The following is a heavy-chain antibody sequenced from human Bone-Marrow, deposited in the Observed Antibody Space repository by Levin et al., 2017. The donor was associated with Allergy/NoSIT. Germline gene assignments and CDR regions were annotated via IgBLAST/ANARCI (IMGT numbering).Heavy chain of an antibody. CDR1: GFTFSSYG. V-gene: IGHV3-30*18. Sequence: PGGSLRLSCAASGFTFSSYGMHWVRQAPGKGLEWVAVISYDGSNKYYADSVKGRFTISRDNSKNTLYLQMNSLRAEDTAVYYCAKGISGWYVFDYWGQGTLVTVSS. CDR2: ISYDGSNK. D-gene: IGHD6-19*01. CDR3: AKGISGWYVFDY. J-gene: IGHJ4*02.